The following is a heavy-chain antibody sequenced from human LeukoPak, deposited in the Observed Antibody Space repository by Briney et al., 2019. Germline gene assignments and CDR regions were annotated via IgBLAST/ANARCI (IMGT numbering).Heavy chain of an antibody. Sequence: SETLSLTCTVAGCSISSSSYYWGWIRQPPGKGLEWIVSIYYSGSTYYNPSLKSRVTISVDTSKNQFSLKLSSVTAADTAVYYCARQGDYGDQTYYFDYWGQGTLVTVSS. CDR2: IYYSGST. D-gene: IGHD4-17*01. CDR1: GCSISSSSYY. CDR3: ARQGDYGDQTYYFDY. J-gene: IGHJ4*02. V-gene: IGHV4-39*01.